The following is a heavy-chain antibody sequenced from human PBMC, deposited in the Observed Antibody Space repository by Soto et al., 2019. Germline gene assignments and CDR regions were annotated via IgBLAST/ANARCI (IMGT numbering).Heavy chain of an antibody. CDR2: ISYDGSNK. CDR3: ARATLVVPAALDYYYYGMDV. V-gene: IGHV3-30-3*01. J-gene: IGHJ6*02. Sequence: PGGSLRLSCAASGFTFSSYAMHWVRQAPGKGLEWVAVISYDGSNKYYADSVKGRFTISRDNSKNTLYLQMNSLRAEDTAVYYCARATLVVPAALDYYYYGMDVWGQVPTVTVSS. CDR1: GFTFSSYA. D-gene: IGHD2-2*01.